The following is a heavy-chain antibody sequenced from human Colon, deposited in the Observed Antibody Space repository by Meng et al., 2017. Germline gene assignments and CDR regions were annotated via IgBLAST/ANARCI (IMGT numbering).Heavy chain of an antibody. J-gene: IGHJ4*02. CDR2: IYLGGSP. D-gene: IGHD6-19*01. CDR1: GGSISSSQW. Sequence: QGHLQGSGPGLVEPSGTLSLTCEVSGGSISSSQWGSWVRQPPGKGLEWIGQIYLGGSPAYSPSLESRITMSVDKSNNQFSLRLRSVTAADTAVYYCARHGGWHFDYWGQGTLVTVSS. CDR3: ARHGGWHFDY. V-gene: IGHV4-4*02.